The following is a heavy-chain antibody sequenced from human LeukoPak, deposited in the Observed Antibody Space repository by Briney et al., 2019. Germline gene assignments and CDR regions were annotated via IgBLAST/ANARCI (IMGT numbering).Heavy chain of an antibody. CDR2: IDHDGKTA. CDR3: AKNLDYCDSSNYYGH. J-gene: IGHJ4*02. D-gene: IGHD3-22*01. Sequence: GGSLRLSCEASGFTFTSFWMHWVRQAPGKGPVWVSRIDHDGKTADYADSVKGRFSISRDNAKNTLYPQMNSLRVEDTAVYYCAKNLDYCDSSNYYGHWGQGTLVSVSS. V-gene: IGHV3-74*01. CDR1: GFTFTSFW.